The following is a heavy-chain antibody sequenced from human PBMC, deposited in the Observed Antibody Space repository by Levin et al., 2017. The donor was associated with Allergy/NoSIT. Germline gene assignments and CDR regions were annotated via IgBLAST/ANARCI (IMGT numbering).Heavy chain of an antibody. J-gene: IGHJ3*02. V-gene: IGHV1-58*02. CDR1: GFTFTSSA. CDR3: AADSGYSGYDWGAFDI. Sequence: GASVKVSCKASGFTFTSSAMQWVRQARGQRLEWIGWIVVGSGNTNYAQKFQERVTITRDMSTSTAYMELSSLRSEDTAVYYCAADSGYSGYDWGAFDIWGQGTMVTVSS. D-gene: IGHD5-12*01. CDR2: IVVGSGNT.